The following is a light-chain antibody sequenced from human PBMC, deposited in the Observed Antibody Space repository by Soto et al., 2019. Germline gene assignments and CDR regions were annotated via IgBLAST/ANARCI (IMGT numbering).Light chain of an antibody. Sequence: AIQVTQSPSSLSASVGDRVTITCRTSQGIRSALGWYQQKPGKVPKLLIYDASTWQSGVPSRFSGSGSGTDFTLTISSLQPEDFATYYRHQGYSYFWAFGQGTKVDI. CDR3: HQGYSYFWA. CDR1: QGIRSA. V-gene: IGKV1-6*01. J-gene: IGKJ1*01. CDR2: DAS.